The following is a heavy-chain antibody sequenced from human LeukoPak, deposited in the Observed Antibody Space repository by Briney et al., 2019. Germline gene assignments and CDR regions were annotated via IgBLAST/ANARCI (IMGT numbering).Heavy chain of an antibody. J-gene: IGHJ5*02. CDR1: GDSISSGAYS. CDR2: IFHSGST. CDR3: ARELWFANAPGSWLDP. V-gene: IGHV4-30-2*01. Sequence: SQTLSLTCVVSGDSISSGAYSWSWIRQPPGKGLEWIGYIFHSGSTFYNPSLKSRVTISVDNSKNQFSLRLSSVTAADTDVYYCARELWFANAPGSWLDPWGQGTLVTVSS. D-gene: IGHD2-21*01.